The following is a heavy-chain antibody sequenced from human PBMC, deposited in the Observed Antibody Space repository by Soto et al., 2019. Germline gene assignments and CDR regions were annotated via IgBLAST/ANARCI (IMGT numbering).Heavy chain of an antibody. CDR3: ARDSIFGVVTPSAFDI. CDR1: GYTFTSYY. J-gene: IGHJ3*02. Sequence: ASVKVSCKASGYTFTSYYMHWVRQAPGRGLEWMGIINPSGGSTSYAQKFQGRVTMTRDTSTSTVYMELSSLRSEDTAVYYCARDSIFGVVTPSAFDIWGQGTMVTV. CDR2: INPSGGST. D-gene: IGHD3-3*01. V-gene: IGHV1-46*03.